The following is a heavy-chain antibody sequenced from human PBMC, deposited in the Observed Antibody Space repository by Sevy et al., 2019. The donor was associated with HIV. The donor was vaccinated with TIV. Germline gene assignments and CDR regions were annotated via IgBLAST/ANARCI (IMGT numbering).Heavy chain of an antibody. V-gene: IGHV5-51*01. CDR3: ARQKRSADFLDY. Sequence: GESLKISCMASGYSFSSHWIGWVRQKPGKGLEGVGIIYTSDSETTYSPSFQGQVTISADKSINTAYLQWSSLKASDSTMYDCARQKRSADFLDYWGQGTLVTVS. J-gene: IGHJ4*02. D-gene: IGHD2-21*02. CDR1: GYSFSSHW. CDR2: IYTSDSET.